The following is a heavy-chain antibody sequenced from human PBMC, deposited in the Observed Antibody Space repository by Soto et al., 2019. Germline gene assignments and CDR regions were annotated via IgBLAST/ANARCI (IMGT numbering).Heavy chain of an antibody. J-gene: IGHJ3*02. D-gene: IGHD3-10*01. Sequence: EVQLVQSGAEVKKPGESLKIPCKGSGYSFSNYWIGWVRQMPGKGLEWMGIIYPGDSTTRYNPSFQGQVTFSADKSISTAYLQWSSLKASDTAMYYCARRGYYGSGSYNSRKAFDIWGQGTMVTVSS. CDR3: ARRGYYGSGSYNSRKAFDI. CDR2: IYPGDSTT. CDR1: GYSFSNYW. V-gene: IGHV5-51*03.